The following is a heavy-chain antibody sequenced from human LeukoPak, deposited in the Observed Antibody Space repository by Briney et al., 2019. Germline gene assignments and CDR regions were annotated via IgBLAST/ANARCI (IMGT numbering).Heavy chain of an antibody. CDR1: GFTFSTYG. V-gene: IGHV3-33*01. Sequence: PGRSLRLSCAASGFTFSTYGMHWVRQAPGKGLEWLAFIWYDGSNKYYADSVKGRFTTSRDNSKNTLFLQMNSLRAEDTAVYYCAREVTNDAFDIWGQGTKVTVSS. J-gene: IGHJ3*02. D-gene: IGHD4-17*01. CDR3: AREVTNDAFDI. CDR2: IWYDGSNK.